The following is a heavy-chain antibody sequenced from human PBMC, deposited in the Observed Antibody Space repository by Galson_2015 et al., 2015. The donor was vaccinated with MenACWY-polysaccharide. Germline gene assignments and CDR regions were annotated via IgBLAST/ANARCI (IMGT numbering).Heavy chain of an antibody. CDR1: GYTFTSFG. J-gene: IGHJ4*02. CDR3: ATQEQWLGSFDY. V-gene: IGHV1-18*01. CDR2: ISTYNGNT. Sequence: QSGAEVKKPGASVKVSCKASGYTFTSFGITWVRQAPGQGLEWMGWISTYNGNTKYAQNLQGRVTMTTDTSTSTAYVELRSLRSDDTAVYYCATQEQWLGSFDYWGQGTLVTVSS. D-gene: IGHD6-19*01.